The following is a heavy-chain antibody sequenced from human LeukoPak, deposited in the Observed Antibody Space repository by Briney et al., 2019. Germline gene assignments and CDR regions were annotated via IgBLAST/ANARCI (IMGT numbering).Heavy chain of an antibody. CDR1: GFTFSDYY. D-gene: IGHD3-3*01. Sequence: GGSLRLSCAASGFTFSDYYMCWIRQAPGKGLEWVSYISSSGSTIYYADSVKGRFTISRANAKNSLYMQMNSLRAEDTAVYYCARAQPREYYDFWSGYYPAYWGQGTLVTVSS. CDR2: ISSSGSTI. CDR3: ARAQPREYYDFWSGYYPAY. J-gene: IGHJ4*02. V-gene: IGHV3-11*04.